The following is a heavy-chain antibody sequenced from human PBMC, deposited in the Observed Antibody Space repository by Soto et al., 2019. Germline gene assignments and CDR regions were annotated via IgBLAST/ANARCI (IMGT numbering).Heavy chain of an antibody. CDR3: ARHPDVARGGFDP. V-gene: IGHV4-39*01. CDR2: IYYSGST. J-gene: IGHJ5*02. CDR1: GGSISSSSYY. D-gene: IGHD3-10*01. Sequence: SETLSLTCTVSGGSISSSSYYWGWIRQPPGKGLEWIGSIYYSGSTYYNPSLKSRVTISVDTSKNQFSLKLSSVTAADTSVYHCARHPDVARGGFDPWGQGTLVTVS.